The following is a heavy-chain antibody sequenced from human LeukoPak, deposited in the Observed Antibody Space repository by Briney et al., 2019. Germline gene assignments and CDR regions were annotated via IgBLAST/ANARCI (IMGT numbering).Heavy chain of an antibody. J-gene: IGHJ4*02. V-gene: IGHV4-34*01. Sequence: SETLSLTCAVYGGSFSDYYWSWIRQPPGKGLEWIGKINHSGSTNYNPSLKSRVTISVDTSKNQFSLKLSSVTSADTAVYYCARHDYGRYSDYWGQGTLVTVSS. CDR1: GGSFSDYY. CDR2: INHSGST. CDR3: ARHDYGRYSDY. D-gene: IGHD4-17*01.